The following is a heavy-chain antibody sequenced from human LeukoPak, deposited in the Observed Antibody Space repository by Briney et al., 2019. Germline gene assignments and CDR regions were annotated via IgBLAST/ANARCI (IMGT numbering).Heavy chain of an antibody. CDR1: GFTFDDYA. J-gene: IGHJ4*02. Sequence: PGVSLRLSCAASGFTFDDYAMHWVRQAPGKGLEWVSGISWNSGSIGYADSVKGRFTISRDNAKNSLYLQMNSLRAEDMALYYCAKDTSSARYCSSTSCYAGIDYWGQGTLVTVPS. D-gene: IGHD2-2*01. CDR2: ISWNSGSI. CDR3: AKDTSSARYCSSTSCYAGIDY. V-gene: IGHV3-9*03.